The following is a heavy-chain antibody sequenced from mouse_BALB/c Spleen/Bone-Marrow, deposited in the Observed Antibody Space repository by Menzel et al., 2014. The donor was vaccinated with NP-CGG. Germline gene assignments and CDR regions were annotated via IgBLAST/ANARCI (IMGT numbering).Heavy chain of an antibody. CDR3: AREGDYDGFAY. J-gene: IGHJ3*01. D-gene: IGHD2-4*01. V-gene: IGHV1-7*01. CDR1: GYTFTSYW. Sequence: VQLQQSGAELAKPGASVKMSCKASGYTFTSYWMHWVKQRPGQGLEWIGYINPSTGYTECNQKFKDKATLTADKSSSTAYMQLSSLTSEDSAVYYCAREGDYDGFAYWGQGTLVTVSA. CDR2: INPSTGYT.